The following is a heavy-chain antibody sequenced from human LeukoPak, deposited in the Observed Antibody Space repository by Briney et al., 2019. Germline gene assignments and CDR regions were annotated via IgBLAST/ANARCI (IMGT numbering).Heavy chain of an antibody. V-gene: IGHV3-23*01. J-gene: IGHJ1*01. D-gene: IGHD4-17*01. CDR1: GFTFRNYA. CDR2: ISGAGT. CDR3: ARDPNGNYVGAFDFQR. Sequence: GGSLRLSCAASGFTFRNYALTWVRQAPGRDLEWVSSISGAGTYYADSVKGRFSISRDNNKNRLYLQMSSLRAEDTAVYYCARDPNGNYVGAFDFQRWGQGTLVTVSS.